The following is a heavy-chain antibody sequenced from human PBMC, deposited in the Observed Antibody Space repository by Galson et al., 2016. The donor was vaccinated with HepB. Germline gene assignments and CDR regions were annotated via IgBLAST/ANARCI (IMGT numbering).Heavy chain of an antibody. Sequence: SLRLSCAASGFTFSNYAMHWVRQAPGKGLEWVAVISYDGRNKYYADSVKGRFTISRDNSKNTLYLQMNSLRAEDTAVYYCAREPTSSYSSGWYKLVDYWGQGTLVTVSS. J-gene: IGHJ4*02. D-gene: IGHD6-19*01. CDR2: ISYDGRNK. V-gene: IGHV3-30*04. CDR3: AREPTSSYSSGWYKLVDY. CDR1: GFTFSNYA.